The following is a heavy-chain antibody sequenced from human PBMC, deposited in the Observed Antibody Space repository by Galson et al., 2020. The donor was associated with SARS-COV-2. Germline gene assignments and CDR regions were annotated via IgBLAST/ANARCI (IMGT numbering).Heavy chain of an antibody. CDR1: GFTFTNYA. D-gene: IGHD1-26*01. Sequence: GGSLRLSCAASGFTFTNYAIYWVRQAPGKGLEWVAVISHDGRMEVYADSVKGRLTISRDNSENMLFLQMDSLRADDTAVYYCAGDVSGGASDIGGQGTMVTVSS. CDR3: AGDVSGGASDI. CDR2: ISHDGRME. V-gene: IGHV3-30*04. J-gene: IGHJ3*02.